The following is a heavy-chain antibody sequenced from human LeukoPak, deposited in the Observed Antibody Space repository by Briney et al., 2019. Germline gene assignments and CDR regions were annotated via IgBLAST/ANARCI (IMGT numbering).Heavy chain of an antibody. V-gene: IGHV3-21*01. CDR1: GFTFSSYT. CDR3: AKDLRPPWSGGLDC. Sequence: GGSLRLSCAASGFTFSSYTMNWVRQAPGKGLEWVSSISSTSSYIYYADSVKGRFTISRDNSKTTLYLQMNRLRAEDTAVYYGAKDLRPPWSGGLDCWGKGTLVT. J-gene: IGHJ4*02. D-gene: IGHD3-10*01. CDR2: ISSTSSYI.